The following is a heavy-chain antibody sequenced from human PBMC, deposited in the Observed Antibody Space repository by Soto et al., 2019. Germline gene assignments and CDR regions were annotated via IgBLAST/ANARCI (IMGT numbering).Heavy chain of an antibody. J-gene: IGHJ4*02. V-gene: IGHV4-61*01. CDR3: ARGYSHYAH. CDR2: IYYSGPT. D-gene: IGHD4-4*01. Sequence: SETLSLTCTVSGGSVSRDSNFWSWIRQPPGKGLEWIGYIYYSGPTRYNPSLESRVTISIDSSKNQVSLNLTSVTAADTAVYYCARGYSHYAHWGRGTLVTISS. CDR1: GGSVSRDSNF.